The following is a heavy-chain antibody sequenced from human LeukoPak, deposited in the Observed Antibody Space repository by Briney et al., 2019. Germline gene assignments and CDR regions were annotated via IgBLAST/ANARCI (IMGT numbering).Heavy chain of an antibody. CDR1: GYTFTSYG. D-gene: IGHD3-10*01. Sequence: ASVKVSCKASGYTFTSYGISWVRQAPGQGLGWMGIINPSGGSTSYAQKFQGRVTMTRDTSTSTVYMELSSLRSEDTAVYYCARAKMVRGVIIYYYYYGMDVWGKGTTVTVSS. CDR3: ARAKMVRGVIIYYYYYGMDV. J-gene: IGHJ6*04. V-gene: IGHV1-46*01. CDR2: INPSGGST.